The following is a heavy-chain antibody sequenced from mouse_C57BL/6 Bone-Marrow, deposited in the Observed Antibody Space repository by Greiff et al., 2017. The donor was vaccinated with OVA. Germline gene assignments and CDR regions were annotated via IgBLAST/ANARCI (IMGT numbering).Heavy chain of an antibody. J-gene: IGHJ3*01. CDR3: ARNWDEAY. CDR1: GFTFSDYY. Sequence: EVKLMESGGGLVQPGGSLKLSCAASGFTFSDYYMYWVRQTPEKRLEWVAYISNGGGSTYYPDTVKGRFTISRDNAKNTLYLQMSRLKSEDTAMYYCARNWDEAYWGQGTLVTVSA. V-gene: IGHV5-12*01. D-gene: IGHD4-1*01. CDR2: ISNGGGST.